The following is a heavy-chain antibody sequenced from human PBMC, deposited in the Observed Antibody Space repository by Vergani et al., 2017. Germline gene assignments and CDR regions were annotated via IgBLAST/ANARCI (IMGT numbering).Heavy chain of an antibody. Sequence: QVQLVQSGAEVKKPGASVKVSCKASGYTFTGYYMHWVRQAPGQGLEWMGWINPNSGGTNYAQKFQGRVTMTRDTSISTAYMELSRLRSDDTAVYYCARVEGNDILTGYYRFAFDIWGQGTMVTVSS. CDR2: INPNSGGT. V-gene: IGHV1-2*02. CDR1: GYTFTGYY. J-gene: IGHJ3*02. D-gene: IGHD3-9*01. CDR3: ARVEGNDILTGYYRFAFDI.